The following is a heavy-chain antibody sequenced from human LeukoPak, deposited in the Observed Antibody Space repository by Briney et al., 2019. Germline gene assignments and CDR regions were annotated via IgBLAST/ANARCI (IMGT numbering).Heavy chain of an antibody. D-gene: IGHD3-22*01. CDR1: GGTFSSYA. CDR2: IIPIFGTA. J-gene: IGHJ1*01. V-gene: IGHV1-69*13. Sequence: SVKVSCKASGGTFSSYAISWVRQAPGQGLEWMGGIIPIFGTANYAQKFQGRVTITADESTSTACMELSSLRSEDTAVYYCARNYYDSSGHYYVNFQHWGQGTLVTVSS. CDR3: ARNYYDSSGHYYVNFQH.